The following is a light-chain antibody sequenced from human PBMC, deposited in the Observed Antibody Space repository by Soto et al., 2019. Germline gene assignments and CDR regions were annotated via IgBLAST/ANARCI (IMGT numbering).Light chain of an antibody. Sequence: QSVLTQPPSASGSPGQSVTIPCTGTSRDIGGYDFVSWYQQHPGKAPKLLIYDVIKRPSGVPDRFSGSKSGNTASLTVSGLQTGDEADYYCSSYGGSNNLLFGGGTKVTVL. CDR1: SRDIGGYDF. V-gene: IGLV2-8*01. J-gene: IGLJ2*01. CDR2: DVI. CDR3: SSYGGSNNLL.